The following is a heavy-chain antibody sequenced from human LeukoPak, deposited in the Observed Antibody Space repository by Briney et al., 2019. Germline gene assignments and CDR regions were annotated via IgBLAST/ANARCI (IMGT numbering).Heavy chain of an antibody. CDR1: RYSFDSYA. CDR2: INGGGDIT. D-gene: IGHD6-13*01. Sequence: GKSLKISCEGSRYSFDSYAMTWVRQAPGKGLEWVSSINGGGDITYYAESVKGRFTVSRNNSKNTLFLQMNSLRAEDTAVFYCAKRYGDSTGWFFDFWGQGSLVTVSS. CDR3: AKRYGDSTGWFFDF. J-gene: IGHJ4*02. V-gene: IGHV3-23*01.